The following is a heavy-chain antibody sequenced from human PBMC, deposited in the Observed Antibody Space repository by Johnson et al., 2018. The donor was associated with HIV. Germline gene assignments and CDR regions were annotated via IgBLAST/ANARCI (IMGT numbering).Heavy chain of an antibody. J-gene: IGHJ3*02. CDR2: ITFEGSDQ. CDR1: GFTFSNYW. D-gene: IGHD5-18*01. Sequence: HVQLVESGGVLVHPGRSLRLSCAASGFTFSNYWMSCVRQAPGKGLEWVAVITFEGSDQYYADFVKGRFTISRDNNKKTLYLQMDGLRPEDTAVYYCARGQGGIQLWFDGFDIWGQGTMVTVSS. CDR3: ARGQGGIQLWFDGFDI. V-gene: IGHV3-30*03.